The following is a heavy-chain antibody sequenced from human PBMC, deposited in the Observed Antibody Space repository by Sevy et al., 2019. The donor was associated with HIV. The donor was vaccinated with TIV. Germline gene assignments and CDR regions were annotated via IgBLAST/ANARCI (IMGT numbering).Heavy chain of an antibody. CDR1: GFTFDDYA. CDR3: ARNTYYLDSTGFGAFDI. CDR2: INWKTDNV. J-gene: IGHJ3*02. V-gene: IGHV3-20*01. D-gene: IGHD3-22*01. Sequence: GGSLRLSCAASGFTFDDYAMSWVRQAPGKGLEWVSAINWKTDNVGYADSVKGRFTISRDSAKRSPYLQMNSLRPEDTALYHCARNTYYLDSTGFGAFDIWGQGIMVTVSS.